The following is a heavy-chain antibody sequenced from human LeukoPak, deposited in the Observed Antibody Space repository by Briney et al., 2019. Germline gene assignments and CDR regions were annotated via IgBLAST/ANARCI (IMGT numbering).Heavy chain of an antibody. CDR1: GYSITSGYY. Sequence: PSETLSLTCTVSGYSITSGYYWGWIRLPPGKGLEWLGSIYHSGSAFYNPSLKSRVTISVDTSKNQFSLKLNSVTAADTAIYYCARDVSLTDFWGQGTLVTVSS. D-gene: IGHD3-3*02. CDR3: ARDVSLTDF. J-gene: IGHJ4*02. CDR2: IYHSGSA. V-gene: IGHV4-38-2*02.